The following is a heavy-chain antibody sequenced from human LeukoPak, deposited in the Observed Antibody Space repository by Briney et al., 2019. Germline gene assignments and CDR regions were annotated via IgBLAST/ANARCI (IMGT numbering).Heavy chain of an antibody. D-gene: IGHD2-15*01. CDR2: IYYSGST. Sequence: PSETLSLTCTVSGDSISSSNSYWGWIRQPPGKGLEWIGSIYYSGSTYYNPSLKSRVTISVDTSKNQFSLKLSSVTAADTAVYYCARHRCSGGSCYPMNWFDPWGQGTLVTVSS. V-gene: IGHV4-39*01. CDR3: ARHRCSGGSCYPMNWFDP. CDR1: GDSISSSNSY. J-gene: IGHJ5*02.